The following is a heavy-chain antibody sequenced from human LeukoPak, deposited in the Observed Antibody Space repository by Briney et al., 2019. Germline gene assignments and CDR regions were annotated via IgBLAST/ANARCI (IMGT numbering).Heavy chain of an antibody. V-gene: IGHV3-30*18. D-gene: IGHD3-22*01. Sequence: GGSLRLSCAASGFTFSSYGMHWVRQAPGKGLEWVAVISYDGSNKYYADSVKGRFTISRDNSKNTLYLQMNSLRAEDTAVYYCAKELIVVVITDAFDIWGQGTMVTVSS. CDR1: GFTFSSYG. J-gene: IGHJ3*02. CDR2: ISYDGSNK. CDR3: AKELIVVVITDAFDI.